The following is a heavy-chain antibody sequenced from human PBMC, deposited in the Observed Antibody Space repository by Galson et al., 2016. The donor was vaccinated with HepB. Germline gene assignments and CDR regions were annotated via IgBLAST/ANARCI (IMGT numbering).Heavy chain of an antibody. J-gene: IGHJ6*04. D-gene: IGHD6-19*01. CDR3: ARAKDKQWLGYYYFGMDV. CDR1: IFSFGSYA. Sequence: SLRLSCAASIFSFGSYAMSWVRQAPGKGLEWVAVSWFDGKKEYYAESVKGRFIISRDNSKNTLFLQMSSLRVEDTATYFCARAKDKQWLGYYYFGMDVWGKGTAVTVSS. V-gene: IGHV3-33*04. CDR2: SWFDGKKE.